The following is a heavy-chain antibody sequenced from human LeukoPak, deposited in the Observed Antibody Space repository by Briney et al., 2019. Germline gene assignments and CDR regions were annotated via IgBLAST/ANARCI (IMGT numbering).Heavy chain of an antibody. Sequence: PETMSPTSAVYGGSFSGYCWSWIRQPPGKGLEWIGEINHSGSTNYNPSLKSRVTISVDTSKNQFSLRLSSVTAADTAVYYCARGPWFDPWGQGTLVTVSS. CDR2: INHSGST. V-gene: IGHV4-34*01. CDR3: ARGPWFDP. CDR1: GGSFSGYC. J-gene: IGHJ5*02.